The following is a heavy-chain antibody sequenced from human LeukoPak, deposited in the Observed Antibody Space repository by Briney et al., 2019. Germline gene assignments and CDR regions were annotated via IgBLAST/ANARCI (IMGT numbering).Heavy chain of an antibody. J-gene: IGHJ4*02. V-gene: IGHV3-53*01. CDR1: GFTASSNS. CDR2: IYSDNT. D-gene: IGHD6-19*01. Sequence: GGSLRLSGTVSGFTASSNSLSWVRQAPGKGLEWGSFIYSDNTHYSDSVKGRFTISRDNTKNTLYLQMNSLRAEDTAVYYYGGRAGTYSHPYYYWGERTLLTVSS. CDR3: GGRAGTYSHPYYY.